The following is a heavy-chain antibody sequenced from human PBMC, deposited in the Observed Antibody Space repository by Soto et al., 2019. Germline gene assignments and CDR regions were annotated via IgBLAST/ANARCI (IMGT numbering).Heavy chain of an antibody. CDR2: ISSSSYI. CDR1: GFTFSSYS. CDR3: AREGIAVAGYYFDY. J-gene: IGHJ4*02. Sequence: LRLSCAASGFTFSSYSMNLFRQAPGKGLEWVSSISSSSYIYYADSVKGRFTISRDNAKNSLYLQMNSLRAEDTAVYYYAREGIAVAGYYFDYWGQGTLVTVSS. V-gene: IGHV3-21*01. D-gene: IGHD6-19*01.